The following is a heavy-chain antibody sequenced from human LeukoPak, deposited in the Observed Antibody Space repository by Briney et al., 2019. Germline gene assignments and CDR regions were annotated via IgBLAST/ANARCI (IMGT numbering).Heavy chain of an antibody. J-gene: IGHJ4*02. Sequence: GGSLRLSCAASGFTFSSYAMHWVRQAPGKGREGVAVISYDGSIEAYADSVRGRFTVSRDKSKNTLYLQMNSLRVEDTAVYSCAGDRGLISAADYFDYWGQGTLVTVSS. CDR1: GFTFSSYA. D-gene: IGHD6-13*01. CDR2: ISYDGSIE. CDR3: AGDRGLISAADYFDY. V-gene: IGHV3-30*04.